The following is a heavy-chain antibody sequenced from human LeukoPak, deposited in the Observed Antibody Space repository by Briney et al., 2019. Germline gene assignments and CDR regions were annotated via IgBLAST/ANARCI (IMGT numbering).Heavy chain of an antibody. V-gene: IGHV4-34*01. J-gene: IGHJ5*02. Sequence: SETLSLTCAVYGESFSGHYWSWIRQPPGKGLEWIGEINHSGSTKYNPSLESRVTISVDTSKNQFSLKLNSVTAADTAVYYCARDSPHGGWFDPWGQGTLVTVSS. CDR1: GESFSGHY. CDR3: ARDSPHGGWFDP. CDR2: INHSGST. D-gene: IGHD3-16*01.